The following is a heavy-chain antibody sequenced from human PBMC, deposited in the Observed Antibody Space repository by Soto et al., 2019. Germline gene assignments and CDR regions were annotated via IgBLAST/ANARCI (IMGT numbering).Heavy chain of an antibody. V-gene: IGHV4-31*02. CDR1: GGSLSSGVYY. J-gene: IGHJ5*02. D-gene: IGHD3-10*01. Sequence: TSETLSLTCTVAGGSLSSGVYYWSWIRKHPGKGLEWIGYIYYSGSTYYNPSLKSRVTISVDTSKNQFSLKLSSVTAADTAVYYCARDNMVRGSPGASYNWFDPWGQGTLVTVSS. CDR2: IYYSGST. CDR3: ARDNMVRGSPGASYNWFDP.